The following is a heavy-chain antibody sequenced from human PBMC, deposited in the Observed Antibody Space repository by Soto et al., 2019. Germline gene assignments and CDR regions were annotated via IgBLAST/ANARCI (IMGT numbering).Heavy chain of an antibody. CDR3: ASELLVVAAKDY. J-gene: IGHJ4*02. CDR1: GFTFSSYS. V-gene: IGHV3-21*01. CDR2: ISSSSSYI. Sequence: GGSLRLSCAASGFTFSSYSMNWVRQAPGKGLEWVSSISSSSSYIYYADSVKGRFTISRDNAKNSLYLQMNSLRAEDTAVYYCASELLVVAAKDYWGQGTLVTVSS. D-gene: IGHD1-26*01.